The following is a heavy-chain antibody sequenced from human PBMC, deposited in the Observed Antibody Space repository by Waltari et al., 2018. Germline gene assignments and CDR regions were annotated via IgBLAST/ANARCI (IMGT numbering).Heavy chain of an antibody. Sequence: EEHVVTSVGPLTQPGGSRVRSGAGLGCPLGLYHMNWVRQAPGKGLEWVAYIRATSTFMFYADSVKGRFTVSRDNAKSSLYLQMNNLRDEDTAVYYCVRAWDGNSYGYGYWGQVTLVTVSS. J-gene: IGHJ4*02. V-gene: IGHV3-48*02. D-gene: IGHD5-18*01. CDR1: GCPLGLYH. CDR2: IRATSTFM. CDR3: VRAWDGNSYGYGY.